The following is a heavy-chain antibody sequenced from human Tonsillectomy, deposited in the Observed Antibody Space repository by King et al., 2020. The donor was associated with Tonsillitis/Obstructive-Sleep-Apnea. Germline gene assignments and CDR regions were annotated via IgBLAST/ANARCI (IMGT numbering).Heavy chain of an antibody. V-gene: IGHV3-7*01. CDR3: AREGGHGMGFDY. D-gene: IGHD3-16*01. Sequence: VQLVESGGGLVQPGGSLRLSCAASGFIFSDFWMSWIRQAPGKGLEWVANIKEDGSAKYYVDSVKGRFTTSRDNAKNSLYLQLNSLRAEDTAVYYCAREGGHGMGFDYWGQGTLVTVSS. J-gene: IGHJ4*02. CDR2: IKEDGSAK. CDR1: GFIFSDFW.